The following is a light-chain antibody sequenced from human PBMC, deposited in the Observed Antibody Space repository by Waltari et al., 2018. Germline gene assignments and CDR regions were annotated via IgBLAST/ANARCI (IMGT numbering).Light chain of an antibody. CDR3: CSYAGSKTWV. V-gene: IGLV2-23*01. CDR2: EGS. Sequence: QSALTQPASVSGSPGQSITISCTGTSSDVGSYNLVSWYQQHAGKAPKLMISEGSERPSGVSNRFSGSKSGNTASLTSSGLQAEDEADYYCCSYAGSKTWVFGGGTKLTVL. CDR1: SSDVGSYNL. J-gene: IGLJ3*02.